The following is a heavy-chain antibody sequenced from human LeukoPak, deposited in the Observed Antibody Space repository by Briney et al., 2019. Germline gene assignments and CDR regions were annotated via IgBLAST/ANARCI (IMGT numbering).Heavy chain of an antibody. CDR1: GDSVSSNSAA. V-gene: IGHV6-1*01. CDR3: ARGPTRYSSGWYYFDY. CDR2: TYYRSKWYN. J-gene: IGHJ4*02. Sequence: SQTLSLTCAISGDSVSSNSAAWSWIRQSPSRGLEWLGRTYYRSKWYNEYALSVKSRITINPDTSKNQFSLKLSSVTAADTAVYYCARGPTRYSSGWYYFDYWGQGTLVTVSS. D-gene: IGHD6-19*01.